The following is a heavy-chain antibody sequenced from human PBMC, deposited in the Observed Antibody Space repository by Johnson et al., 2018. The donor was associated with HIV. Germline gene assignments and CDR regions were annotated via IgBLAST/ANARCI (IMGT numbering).Heavy chain of an antibody. J-gene: IGHJ3*01. CDR2: ISWNSGSI. CDR1: GFTFDDYA. CDR3: ARDGRDLVTRGSFDV. V-gene: IGHV3-9*01. Sequence: QLVESGGGLVQPGGSLRLSCAASGFTFDDYAMHWVRHAPGKGLEWVSGISWNSGSIGYADSVKGRLTISRDNAKNSLYLQMNSLRAEDTAVYYCARDGRDLVTRGSFDVWGQGTMVTVSS. D-gene: IGHD3-9*01.